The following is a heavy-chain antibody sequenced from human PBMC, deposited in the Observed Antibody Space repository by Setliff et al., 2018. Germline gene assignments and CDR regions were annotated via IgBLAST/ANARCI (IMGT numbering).Heavy chain of an antibody. V-gene: IGHV4-34*01. CDR1: GGSFSGYY. CDR2: INHNGST. D-gene: IGHD3-3*01. Sequence: LSLTCAVYGGSFSGYYWSWIRQPPGKGLEWIGEINHNGSTNYNPSLKSRVTISVDTSKNQFSLKLSSVTAADTAVYYCARTPDGFLGDGYNLNTLGYFDSWGQGTLVTVS. J-gene: IGHJ4*02. CDR3: ARTPDGFLGDGYNLNTLGYFDS.